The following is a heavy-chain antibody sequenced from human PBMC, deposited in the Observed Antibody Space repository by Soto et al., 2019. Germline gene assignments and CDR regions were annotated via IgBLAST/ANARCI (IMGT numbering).Heavy chain of an antibody. Sequence: QMQLQESGPGLVKPSGTLSLTCTVSGVSINSANWWTWVRQSPGKGLEWIGEIYHSGSTNFNPSLKSRVPISVDNSKNQFYLELTSVTAADTAVYYCSRYCGGGSCYLGAFDIWGQGTMVTVSS. V-gene: IGHV4-4*02. CDR2: IYHSGST. J-gene: IGHJ3*02. CDR1: GVSINSANW. CDR3: SRYCGGGSCYLGAFDI. D-gene: IGHD2-15*01.